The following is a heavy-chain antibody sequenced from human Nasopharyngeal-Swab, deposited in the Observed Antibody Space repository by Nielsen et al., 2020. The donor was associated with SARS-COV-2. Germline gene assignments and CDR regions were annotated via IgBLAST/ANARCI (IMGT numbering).Heavy chain of an antibody. V-gene: IGHV3-9*01. D-gene: IGHD1-26*01. CDR2: ISWNSGST. CDR3: AKNSGSYMDRSAFDI. CDR1: GFTFDDYA. Sequence: SLKISCAASGFTFDDYAMHWVRQAPGKGLEWVSGISWNSGSTGYADSVKGRFTISRDNAKNSLYLQMNSLRAEDTALYYCAKNSGSYMDRSAFDIWGQGTMVTVSS. J-gene: IGHJ3*02.